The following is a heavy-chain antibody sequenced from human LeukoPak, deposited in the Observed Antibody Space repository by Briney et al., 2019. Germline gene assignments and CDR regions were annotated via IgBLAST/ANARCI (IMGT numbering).Heavy chain of an antibody. Sequence: PSETLSLTCNVSGVSINSGSNYWAWIRQPPGKTLEWTGSIYSSGSTYYNPSLKSRVLILIDTSKNHFSLTLSSVTAADTAVYYCARSDGYGLVGIWGQGTMVTVSS. J-gene: IGHJ3*02. CDR1: GVSINSGSNY. D-gene: IGHD3-10*01. CDR2: IYSSGST. V-gene: IGHV4-39*07. CDR3: ARSDGYGLVGI.